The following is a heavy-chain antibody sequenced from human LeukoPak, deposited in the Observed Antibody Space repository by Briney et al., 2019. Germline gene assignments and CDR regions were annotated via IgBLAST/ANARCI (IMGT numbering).Heavy chain of an antibody. Sequence: ASVKVSCKASGYTFTSYGISWVRQAPGQGLEWMGWMSAYNGNTNYAQKLQGRVTMTTDTSTSTAYMELGSLRSDDTAVYYCARDYDSSGYYSTHFDYWGQGTLVTVSS. CDR3: ARDYDSSGYYSTHFDY. CDR2: MSAYNGNT. CDR1: GYTFTSYG. V-gene: IGHV1-18*01. J-gene: IGHJ4*02. D-gene: IGHD3-22*01.